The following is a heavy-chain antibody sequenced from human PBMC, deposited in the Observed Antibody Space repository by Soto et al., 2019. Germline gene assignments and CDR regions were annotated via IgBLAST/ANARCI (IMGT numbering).Heavy chain of an antibody. Sequence: LRLSCAASGFTFSSYGMHWVRQAPGKGLEWVAVISYDGSNKYYADSVKGRFTISRDNSKNTLYLQMNSLGAEDTAVYYCAKDPHPYYYDSSGYYVGDYYYGMDVWGQGTTVTVSS. V-gene: IGHV3-30*18. D-gene: IGHD3-22*01. CDR1: GFTFSSYG. CDR3: AKDPHPYYYDSSGYYVGDYYYGMDV. CDR2: ISYDGSNK. J-gene: IGHJ6*02.